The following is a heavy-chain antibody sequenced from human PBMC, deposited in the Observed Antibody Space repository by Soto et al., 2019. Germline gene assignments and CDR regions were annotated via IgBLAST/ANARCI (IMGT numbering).Heavy chain of an antibody. D-gene: IGHD2-15*01. V-gene: IGHV1-18*01. CDR1: GYTFNSYG. CDR2: ISAYNGNT. CDR3: ARGGGNAHRPVGY. Sequence: QVQLVQCGAEVKKPGASVKVSCKASGYTFNSYGISWVRQAPGQGLEWMGWISAYNGNTNYVQKVQGRVTITTDTSASTANIALTNLRSPDTAVYYCARGGGNAHRPVGYWGQGTLVTVSS. J-gene: IGHJ4*02.